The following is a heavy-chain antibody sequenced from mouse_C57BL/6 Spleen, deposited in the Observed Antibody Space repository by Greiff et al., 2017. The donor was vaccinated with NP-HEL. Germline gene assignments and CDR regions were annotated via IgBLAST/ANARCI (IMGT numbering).Heavy chain of an antibody. CDR3: ARDKDSSGYHYAMDY. CDR2: IWTGGGT. Sequence: VKLQESGPGLVAPSQSLSITCTVSGFSLTSYAISWVRQPPGKGLEWLGVIWTGGGTNYNSALKSRLSISKDNSKSQVFLKMNSLQTDDTARYYCARDKDSSGYHYAMDYWGQGTSVTVSS. CDR1: GFSLTSYA. D-gene: IGHD3-2*02. V-gene: IGHV2-9-1*01. J-gene: IGHJ4*01.